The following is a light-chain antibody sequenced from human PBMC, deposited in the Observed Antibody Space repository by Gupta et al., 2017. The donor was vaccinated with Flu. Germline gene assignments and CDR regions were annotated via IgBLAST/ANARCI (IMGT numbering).Light chain of an antibody. CDR1: QSISSN. CDR2: GAS. J-gene: IGKJ4*01. V-gene: IGKV3-15*01. CDR3: QQYDNWPPLT. Sequence: DRVTLTCRASQSISSNLTWYQQKPGQAPRLLIYGASTRATGIPARFSGSGSGTEFTLTISSLQSEDFAVYYCQQYDNWPPLTFGGGTKVEIK.